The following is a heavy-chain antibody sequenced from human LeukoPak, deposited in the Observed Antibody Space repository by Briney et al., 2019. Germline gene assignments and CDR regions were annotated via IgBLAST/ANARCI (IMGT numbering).Heavy chain of an antibody. D-gene: IGHD6-13*01. V-gene: IGHV4-38-2*02. Sequence: SETLSLTCTVSGYSISTGHYWGWIRQPPGEGLEWIASIYHSGNSYYNPSLKSRVTISIDTSRNHFSLKLSSVTAADTALYYCARILSDSSRDWFDPWGQGALVTVSS. J-gene: IGHJ5*02. CDR3: ARILSDSSRDWFDP. CDR1: GYSISTGHY. CDR2: IYHSGNS.